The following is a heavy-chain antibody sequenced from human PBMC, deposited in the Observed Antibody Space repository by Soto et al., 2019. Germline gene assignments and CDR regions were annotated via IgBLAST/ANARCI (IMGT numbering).Heavy chain of an antibody. V-gene: IGHV4-30-4*01. D-gene: IGHD3-10*01. J-gene: IGHJ4*02. CDR1: GGSIRSGDYY. Sequence: QVQLQESGPGLVKPSQTLSLTCTVSGGSIRSGDYYWSWIRKPPGKGLEWIGYIYYSWITYYNPSVKSLVTIAVNTSKNQSALKRSSVTASDTAVYYCARAGGRLLWFGELFDYWGQGTLVTVSS. CDR2: IYYSWIT. CDR3: ARAGGRLLWFGELFDY.